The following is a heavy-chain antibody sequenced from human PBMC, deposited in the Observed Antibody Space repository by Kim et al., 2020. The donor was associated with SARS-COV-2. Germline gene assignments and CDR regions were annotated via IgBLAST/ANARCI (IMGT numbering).Heavy chain of an antibody. J-gene: IGHJ4*02. CDR2: ISSSSSYT. Sequence: GGSLRLSCAASGFTFSDYYMSWIRQAPGKGLEWVSYISSSSSYTNYADSVKGRLTISRDNAKNSLYLQMNSLRAEDTAVYYCASSIAVAGSDSDYWGQGTLVTVSS. CDR3: ASSIAVAGSDSDY. CDR1: GFTFSDYY. V-gene: IGHV3-11*03. D-gene: IGHD6-19*01.